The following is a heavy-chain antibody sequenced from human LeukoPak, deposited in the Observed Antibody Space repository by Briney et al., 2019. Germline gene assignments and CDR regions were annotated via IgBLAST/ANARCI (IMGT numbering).Heavy chain of an antibody. D-gene: IGHD6-19*01. V-gene: IGHV1-3*01. J-gene: IGHJ4*02. CDR1: GYTFTSYA. Sequence: ASVKVSCKASGYTFTSYAMHWVRQAPGQRLEWMGWINAGNGNTKYSQKFQGRVTITRDTSASTAYMELSSLRSEDTAVYYCARASPTGYSSGWYDYWGQRTLVTVSS. CDR2: INAGNGNT. CDR3: ARASPTGYSSGWYDY.